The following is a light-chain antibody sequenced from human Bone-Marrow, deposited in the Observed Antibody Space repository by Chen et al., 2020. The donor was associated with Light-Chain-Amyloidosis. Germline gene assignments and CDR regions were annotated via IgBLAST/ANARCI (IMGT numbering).Light chain of an antibody. V-gene: IGLV3-21*02. CDR1: NIGSTS. Sequence: SYVLTQPSSVSVAPGQTATIACGGNNIGSTSVHWYQQTPGQAPLLVVYDDSDRPSGIPERFSGSNAGNTATLTIRRVEARDEAVYYCQVWDRSSERPVFGGGTKLTVL. CDR2: DDS. J-gene: IGLJ3*02. CDR3: QVWDRSSERPV.